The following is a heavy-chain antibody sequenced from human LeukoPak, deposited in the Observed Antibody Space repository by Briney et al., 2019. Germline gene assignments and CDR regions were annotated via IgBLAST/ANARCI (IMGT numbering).Heavy chain of an antibody. CDR2: IYYSGST. Sequence: PSETLSLTCTVSGGSISSSSYYWGWIRQPPGKGLEWIGSIYYSGSTYYNPSLKSRVTISVDTSKNQFSLKLSSVTAADTAVYYCARGEVVSSGWYGYWGQGTLVTVSS. CDR3: ARGEVVSSGWYGY. J-gene: IGHJ4*02. V-gene: IGHV4-39*07. CDR1: GGSISSSSYY. D-gene: IGHD6-19*01.